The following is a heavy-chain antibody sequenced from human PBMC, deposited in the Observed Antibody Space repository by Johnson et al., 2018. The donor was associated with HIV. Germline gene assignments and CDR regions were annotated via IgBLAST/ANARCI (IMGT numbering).Heavy chain of an antibody. CDR1: GFTVSSYY. J-gene: IGHJ3*02. V-gene: IGHV3-7*01. Sequence: VQLVESGGGLVQPGGSLRLSCAASGFTVSSYYMNWVRQAPGKGLEWVPGKGLEWVANIKQDGGEKYYVDSVKGRFTISRDNAKNSLYLQMNSLRAEDTAVYYCARQYRNSGSRTGAFDIWGRGTMVTVSS. CDR2: IKQDGGEK. CDR3: ARQYRNSGSRTGAFDI. D-gene: IGHD1-26*01.